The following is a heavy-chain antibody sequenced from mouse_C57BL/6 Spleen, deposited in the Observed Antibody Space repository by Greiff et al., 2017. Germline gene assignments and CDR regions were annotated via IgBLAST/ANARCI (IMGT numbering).Heavy chain of an antibody. CDR3: ARPNTGGPWFAY. V-gene: IGHV5-6*01. CDR1: GFTFSSYG. D-gene: IGHD4-1*01. J-gene: IGHJ3*01. Sequence: EVQGVESGGDLVKPGGSLKLSCAASGFTFSSYGMSWVRQTPDKRLEWVATISSGGSYTYYPASVKGRFTISRDNAKNTLYLQMSSLKSEDTAMYYCARPNTGGPWFAYWGQGTLVTVSA. CDR2: ISSGGSYT.